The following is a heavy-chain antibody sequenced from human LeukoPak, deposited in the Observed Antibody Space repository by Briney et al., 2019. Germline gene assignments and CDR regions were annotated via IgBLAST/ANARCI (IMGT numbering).Heavy chain of an antibody. CDR1: GGSISSSAYY. J-gene: IGHJ2*01. Sequence: ASETLSLTCIVSGGSISSSAYYWGWIRQPPGKGLEWIGNIYYSGSTYYNPSLKSRVTISVDTSKNQFSLRLSSVTAADTAVYFCARLVGYQLLSPYWYFDLWGRGTLVTVSS. CDR2: IYYSGST. CDR3: ARLVGYQLLSPYWYFDL. D-gene: IGHD2-2*01. V-gene: IGHV4-39*01.